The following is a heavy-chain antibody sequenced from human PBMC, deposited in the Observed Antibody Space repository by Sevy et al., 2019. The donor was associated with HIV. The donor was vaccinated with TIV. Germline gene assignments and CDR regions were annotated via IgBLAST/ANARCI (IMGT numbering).Heavy chain of an antibody. V-gene: IGHV3-23*01. CDR3: AREGCTKPHDY. J-gene: IGHJ4*02. CDR1: GFNFNIYS. D-gene: IGHD2-8*01. CDR2: LSFGCGRI. Sequence: GGSLRLSCVASGFNFNIYSMSWVRQAPGKRLEWVSTLSFGCGRINHADSVQGRFTMSRDDSKKTVYLEMNSLRPEDTAVYYCAREGCTKPHDYSGQGTMVTVSS.